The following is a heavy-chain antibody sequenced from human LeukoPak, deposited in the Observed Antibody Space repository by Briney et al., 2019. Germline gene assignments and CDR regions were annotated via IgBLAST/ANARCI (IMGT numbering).Heavy chain of an antibody. CDR1: GYSFTSYW. CDR3: ARLWKGSGSYYKSSYYYYYMDV. CDR2: IYPGDSDT. Sequence: GESLKISCKGSGYSFTSYWIGWVRQMPGKGLEWMGIIYPGDSDTRYSPSFQGQVTISADKSISTAYLQWSSLKASDTAMYYCARLWKGSGSYYKSSYYYYYMDVWGKGTTVTVSS. J-gene: IGHJ6*03. D-gene: IGHD3-10*01. V-gene: IGHV5-51*01.